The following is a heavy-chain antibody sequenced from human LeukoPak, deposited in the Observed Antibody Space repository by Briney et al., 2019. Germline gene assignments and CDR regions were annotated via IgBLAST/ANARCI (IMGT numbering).Heavy chain of an antibody. CDR1: GGSTSSYY. J-gene: IGHJ4*02. CDR2: IYYSGST. D-gene: IGHD3-22*01. CDR3: ARYYDSSGYGY. Sequence: PSETLSLTCTVSGGSTSSYYWSWIRQPPGKGLEWIGYIYYSGSTNYNPSLKSRVTISVDTSKNQFSLKLSSVTAADTAVYYCARYYDSSGYGYWGQGTLVTVSS. V-gene: IGHV4-59*01.